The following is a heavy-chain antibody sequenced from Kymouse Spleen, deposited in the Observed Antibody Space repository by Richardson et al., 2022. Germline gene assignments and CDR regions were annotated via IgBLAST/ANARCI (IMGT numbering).Heavy chain of an antibody. V-gene: IGHV4-39*01. D-gene: IGHD3-22*01. CDR2: IYYSGST. Sequence: QLQLQESGPGLVKPSETLSLTCTVSGGSISSSSYYWGWIRQPPGKGLEWIGSIYYSGSTYYNPSLKSRVTISVDTSKNQFSLKLSSVTAADTAVYYCARHYYDSSGYSLHWFDPWGQGTLVTVSS. J-gene: IGHJ5*02. CDR3: ARHYYDSSGYSLHWFDP. CDR1: GGSISSSSYY.